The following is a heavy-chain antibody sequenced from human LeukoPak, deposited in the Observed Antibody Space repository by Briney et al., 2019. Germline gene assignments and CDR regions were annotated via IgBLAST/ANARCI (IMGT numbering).Heavy chain of an antibody. CDR3: ARVPGIAARPDMSY. CDR1: GGSFSGYY. V-gene: IGHV4-34*12. Sequence: SETLSLTCAVYGGSFSGYYWSWIRQPPGKGLEWIGEIIHSGSTNYNPSLKSRVTISVDTSKNQFSLKLSSVTAADTAVYYCARVPGIAARPDMSYWGQGTLVTVSS. CDR2: IIHSGST. J-gene: IGHJ4*02. D-gene: IGHD6-6*01.